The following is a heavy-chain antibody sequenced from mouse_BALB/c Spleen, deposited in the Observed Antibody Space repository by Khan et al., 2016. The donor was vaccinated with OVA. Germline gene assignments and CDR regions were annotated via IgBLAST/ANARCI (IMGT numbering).Heavy chain of an antibody. Sequence: VQLKQSGPELMKPGASVKISCKTSGYSFSTYYIHWVTRSHGKTLEWIGYIDPFNGGTTYNQKFKGKATSTVDKSSSTAYMHLTSLTSEDSAVYYCARHGSTSWFAYWGQGTLVTVSA. J-gene: IGHJ3*01. CDR1: GYSFSTYY. CDR3: ARHGSTSWFAY. D-gene: IGHD1-1*01. V-gene: IGHV1S135*01. CDR2: IDPFNGGT.